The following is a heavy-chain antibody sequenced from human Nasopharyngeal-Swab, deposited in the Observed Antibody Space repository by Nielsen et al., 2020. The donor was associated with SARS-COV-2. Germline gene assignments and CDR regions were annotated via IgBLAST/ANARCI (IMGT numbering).Heavy chain of an antibody. CDR1: GFTFSSYG. V-gene: IGHV3-30*18. D-gene: IGHD3-10*01. J-gene: IGHJ6*02. Sequence: GESLKISCAASGFTFSSYGMHRVRQAPGKGLEWVAVISYDGSNKYYADSVKGRFTISRDNSKNTLYLQMNSLRAEDTAVYYCAKTVEYYGSGEGYYGMDVWGQGTTVTVSS. CDR2: ISYDGSNK. CDR3: AKTVEYYGSGEGYYGMDV.